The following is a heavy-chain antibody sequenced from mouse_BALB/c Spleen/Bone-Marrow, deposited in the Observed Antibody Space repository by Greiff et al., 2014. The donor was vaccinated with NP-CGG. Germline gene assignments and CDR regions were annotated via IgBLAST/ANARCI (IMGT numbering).Heavy chain of an antibody. CDR3: AINCAYQFDY. Sequence: EVQLQQSGAELVKPGASVKLSCTVFGFNIKSTYIHWVKQRPEQGLGWIGWVDPANGNSKCDPRFQGKATITADSSSNTAYLQLSSLTYEDTNVYYCAINCAYQFDYWGQGTTVTVSS. D-gene: IGHD2-10*01. CDR2: VDPANGNS. V-gene: IGHV14-3*02. CDR1: GFNIKSTY. J-gene: IGHJ2*01.